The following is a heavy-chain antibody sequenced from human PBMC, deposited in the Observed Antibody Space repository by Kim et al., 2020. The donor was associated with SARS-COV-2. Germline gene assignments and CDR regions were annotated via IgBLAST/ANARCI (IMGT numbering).Heavy chain of an antibody. CDR1: GFTFSSYW. J-gene: IGHJ3*01. V-gene: IGHV3-7*01. CDR3: ARDGYLYIRVNDACDL. Sequence: GGSLRLSCAASGFTFSSYWMTWVRQAPGKGLEWVANIKQDGNQKYYVDSVKGRFTISRDNANNSLYLQMNSLRAEDTSLYYCARDGYLYIRVNDACDLW. D-gene: IGHD6-13*01. CDR2: IKQDGNQK.